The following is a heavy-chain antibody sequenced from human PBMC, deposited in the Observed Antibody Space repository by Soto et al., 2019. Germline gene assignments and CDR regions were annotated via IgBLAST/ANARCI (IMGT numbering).Heavy chain of an antibody. V-gene: IGHV1-69*04. J-gene: IGHJ5*02. CDR2: IIPILGIA. CDR3: ARDKPLYGSGSYPFDP. D-gene: IGHD3-10*01. Sequence: SVKVSCKASGGTFSSYTISWVRQAPGQGLEWMGRIIPILGIANYAQKFQGRVTITADKSTSTAYMELSSLRSEDTAVYYCARDKPLYGSGSYPFDPWGQGTLVTVSS. CDR1: GGTFSSYT.